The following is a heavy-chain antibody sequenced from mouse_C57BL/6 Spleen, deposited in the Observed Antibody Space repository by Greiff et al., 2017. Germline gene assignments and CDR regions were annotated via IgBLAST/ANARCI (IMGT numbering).Heavy chain of an antibody. CDR1: GFSFNTYA. CDR3: VRASSYYFDY. J-gene: IGHJ2*01. Sequence: EVQLQESGGGLVQPKESLKLSCAASGFSFNTYAMNWVRQAPGKGLEWVARIRSKSNNYATYYADSVKDRFTISRDDSESMLYLQMNNLKTEDTAMYYCVRASSYYFDYWGQGTTLTVSS. V-gene: IGHV10-1*01. D-gene: IGHD6-1*01. CDR2: IRSKSNNYAT.